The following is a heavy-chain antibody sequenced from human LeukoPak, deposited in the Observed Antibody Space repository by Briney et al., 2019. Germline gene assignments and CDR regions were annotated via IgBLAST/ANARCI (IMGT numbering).Heavy chain of an antibody. CDR1: GDSINNGYYY. J-gene: IGHJ1*01. D-gene: IGHD3-22*01. CDR3: ASHYYDSNAYVTFFQH. V-gene: IGHV4-30-4*01. CDR2: IFYSGST. Sequence: PSETLSLTCTVSGDSINNGYYYWSWIRQPPGEGLEWIGYIFYSGSTYYTPSLRSRVSISIDTSKNQFSLKLSSVTAADTAVYYCASHYYDSNAYVTFFQHWGQGTLVTVSS.